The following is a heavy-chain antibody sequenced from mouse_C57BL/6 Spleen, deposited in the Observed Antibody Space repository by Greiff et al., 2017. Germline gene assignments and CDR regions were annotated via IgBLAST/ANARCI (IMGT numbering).Heavy chain of an antibody. CDR1: GYAFSSSW. V-gene: IGHV1-82*01. CDR3: ARSDYYGSVFAY. D-gene: IGHD1-1*01. CDR2: IYPGDGDT. Sequence: VQVVESGPELVKPGASVKISCKASGYAFSSSWMNWVKQRPGKGLEWIGRIYPGDGDTNYNGKFKGKATLTADKSSSTAYMQLSSLTSEDSAVYFCARSDYYGSVFAYWGQGTLVTVSA. J-gene: IGHJ3*01.